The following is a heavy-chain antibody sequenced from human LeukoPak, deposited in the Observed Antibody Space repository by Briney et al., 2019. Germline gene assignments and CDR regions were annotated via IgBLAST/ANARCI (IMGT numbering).Heavy chain of an antibody. V-gene: IGHV1-2*02. Sequence: ASVKVSCKASGYTFTGYYMHWVRQAPGQGLEWMGWINPNSGGTNYAQKFQGRVTMTRDTSISTAYMELSRLRSDDTAVYYCARDQPESNWNSPQGFDYWGQGTLVTVSS. CDR1: GYTFTGYY. CDR3: ARDQPESNWNSPQGFDY. J-gene: IGHJ4*02. D-gene: IGHD1-7*01. CDR2: INPNSGGT.